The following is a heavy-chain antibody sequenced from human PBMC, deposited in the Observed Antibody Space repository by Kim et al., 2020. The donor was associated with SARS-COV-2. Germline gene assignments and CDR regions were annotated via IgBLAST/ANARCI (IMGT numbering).Heavy chain of an antibody. CDR1: GLAISTYR. CDR3: TGARYGYADAIDQ. J-gene: IGHJ4*02. CDR2: INTDGSGT. V-gene: IGHV3-74*01. D-gene: IGHD5-18*01. Sequence: GGSLRLSCAVSGLAISTYRMHWVRQAQGKGLVWVARINTDGSGTTYADSVNGRFTVSRDNTKNTLYLQMNSLTAEDTAVYYCTGARYGYADAIDQWGQGT.